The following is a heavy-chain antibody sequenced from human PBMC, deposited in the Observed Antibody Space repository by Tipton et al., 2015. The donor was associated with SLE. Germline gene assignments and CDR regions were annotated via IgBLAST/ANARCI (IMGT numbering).Heavy chain of an antibody. V-gene: IGHV3-21*01. CDR1: GFTFSTYS. D-gene: IGHD2-15*01. CDR3: AKGRGSGTQTLGYCSGGNCYGIYGMDV. Sequence: GSLRLSCAASGFTFSTYSMNWVRQAPGKGLEWVSSISSDRSSIYYADSVKGRFTISRDNAKNSLYLQMNSLRAEDTAVYYCAKGRGSGTQTLGYCSGGNCYGIYGMDVWGQGTTVTVSS. CDR2: ISSDRSSI. J-gene: IGHJ6*02.